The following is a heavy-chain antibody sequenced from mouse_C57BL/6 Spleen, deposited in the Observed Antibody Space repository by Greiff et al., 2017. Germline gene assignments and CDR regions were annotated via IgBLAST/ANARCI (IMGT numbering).Heavy chain of an antibody. D-gene: IGHD1-1*01. V-gene: IGHV1-69*01. CDR3: ARNAVGYFDV. CDR2: IDPSDSYT. CDR1: GYTFTSYW. J-gene: IGHJ1*03. Sequence: QVQLQQPGAELVMPGASVKLSCQASGYTFTSYWMHWVKQRPGQGLEWIGEIDPSDSYTNYNQKFKGKSTLTVDKSSSTAYMQLSSLTSEDSAVYYCARNAVGYFDVWGTGTTVTVSS.